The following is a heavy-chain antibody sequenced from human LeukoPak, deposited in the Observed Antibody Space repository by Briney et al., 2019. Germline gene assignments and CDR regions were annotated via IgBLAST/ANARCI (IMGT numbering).Heavy chain of an antibody. CDR3: ARDRRTYYYDSKGFDI. V-gene: IGHV3-11*01. D-gene: IGHD3-22*01. J-gene: IGHJ3*02. CDR2: FSSSGSTI. CDR1: GLTFSDYY. Sequence: GGPLSLSCAAPGLTFSDYYMSWIGKAPGKGRGWVSYFSSSGSTIYYADSVKGRFTISRDNAKNSLYLQMNSLRAEDTAVYYCARDRRTYYYDSKGFDIWGQGTMVTVSS.